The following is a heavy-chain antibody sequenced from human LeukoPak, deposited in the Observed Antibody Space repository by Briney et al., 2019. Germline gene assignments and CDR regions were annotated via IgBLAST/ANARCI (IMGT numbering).Heavy chain of an antibody. Sequence: PSETLSLTCAVSGGSVSSSNWWSWVRQPPGKGLEWIGEINHSGSTNYNPSLKSRVTISVDTSKNQFSLKLSSVTAADTAVYYCARGPHIGAFDIWGQGTMVTVSS. CDR2: INHSGST. CDR3: ARGPHIGAFDI. J-gene: IGHJ3*02. D-gene: IGHD2-21*01. CDR1: GGSVSSSNW. V-gene: IGHV4-4*02.